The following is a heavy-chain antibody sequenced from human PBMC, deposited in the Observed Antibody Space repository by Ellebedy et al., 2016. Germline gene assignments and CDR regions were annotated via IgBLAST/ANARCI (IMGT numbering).Heavy chain of an antibody. D-gene: IGHD6-6*01. CDR1: GGSVDTYY. J-gene: IGHJ4*02. Sequence: LETLSLTXSVSGGSVDTYYWTWIRQSPGKGLEWIGYVFYGGSTKYNPSLRSRVTISLDTSKNQFSLKVTSVAAADTAVYYCARDVSLYSSSPSFDFWGRGTLVTVSS. CDR2: VFYGGST. CDR3: ARDVSLYSSSPSFDF. V-gene: IGHV4-59*02.